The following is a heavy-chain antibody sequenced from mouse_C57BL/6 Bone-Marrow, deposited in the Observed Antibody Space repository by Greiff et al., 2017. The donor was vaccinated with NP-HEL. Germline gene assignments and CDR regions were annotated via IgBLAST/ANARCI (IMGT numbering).Heavy chain of an antibody. CDR3: ARGDGYHDD. J-gene: IGHJ2*01. Sequence: QVQLKESGAELVRPGASVKLSCKASGYTFTDYYINWVKQRPGQGLEWIARIYPGSGNTYYNEKFKGKATLTAEKSSSTAYMQLSSLTSEDSAVYFCARGDGYHDDWGQGTTLTVS. CDR1: GYTFTDYY. V-gene: IGHV1-76*01. D-gene: IGHD2-3*01. CDR2: IYPGSGNT.